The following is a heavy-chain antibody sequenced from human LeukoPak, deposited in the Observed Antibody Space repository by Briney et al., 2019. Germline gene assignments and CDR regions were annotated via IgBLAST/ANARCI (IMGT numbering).Heavy chain of an antibody. CDR1: GYSFTSYW. J-gene: IGHJ4*02. V-gene: IGHV5-51*01. CDR2: IYPGDSDT. CDR3: ARLAVPAAIGYYFDY. Sequence: GESLKISCKGSGYSFTSYWIGWVRQMPGKGLEWMGIIYPGDSDTRYSPSFQGQVTISTDKSISTAYLQWSSLKASDTAMYYCARLAVPAAIGYYFDYWGQGTLVTVSS. D-gene: IGHD2-2*02.